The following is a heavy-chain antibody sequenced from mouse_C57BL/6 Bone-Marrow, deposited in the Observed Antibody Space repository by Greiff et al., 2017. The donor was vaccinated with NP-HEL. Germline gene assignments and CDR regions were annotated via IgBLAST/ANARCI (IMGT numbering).Heavy chain of an antibody. Sequence: QVQLQQSGAELARPGASVKMSCKASGYTFTSYTMHWVKQRPGQGLEWIGYINPSSGYTKYTQKFKDKATLTADTSSSTAYMPLSSLTSEDSAVYYCARHPYYSNSGLAYWGQGTLVTVSA. CDR2: INPSSGYT. CDR1: GYTFTSYT. J-gene: IGHJ3*01. D-gene: IGHD2-5*01. V-gene: IGHV1-4*01. CDR3: ARHPYYSNSGLAY.